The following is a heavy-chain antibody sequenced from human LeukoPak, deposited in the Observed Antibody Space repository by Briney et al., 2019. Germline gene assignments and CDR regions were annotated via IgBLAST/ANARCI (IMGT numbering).Heavy chain of an antibody. J-gene: IGHJ4*02. V-gene: IGHV4-59*01. CDR2: IYYTGSI. CDR1: GGSMSSCY. CDR3: ARAGAGNEYVGLFDY. Sequence: SETLSLTCTVSGGSMSSCYWIWIRQPPGKGLEWIGYIYYTGSINYNPSLKSRVTISVDTSKNQFSLKLSSVTAADKAVYYCARAGAGNEYVGLFDYWGQGTLVTVSS. D-gene: IGHD3-16*01.